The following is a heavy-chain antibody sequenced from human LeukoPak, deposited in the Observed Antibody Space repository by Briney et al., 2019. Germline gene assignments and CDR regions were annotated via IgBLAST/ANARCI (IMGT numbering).Heavy chain of an antibody. CDR3: ARGLSSGWYSDY. Sequence: GASVKVSCKASGYTFTSCDINWVRQATGQGLEWMGWMNPNSGNTGYAQKFQGRVTMTRNTSISTTYMELSSLRSEDTAVYYCARGLSSGWYSDYWGQGTLVTVSS. CDR2: MNPNSGNT. V-gene: IGHV1-8*01. J-gene: IGHJ4*02. CDR1: GYTFTSCD. D-gene: IGHD6-19*01.